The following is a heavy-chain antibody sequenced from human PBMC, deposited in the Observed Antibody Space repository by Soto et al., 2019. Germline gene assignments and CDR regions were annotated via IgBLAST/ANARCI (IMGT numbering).Heavy chain of an antibody. D-gene: IGHD6-13*01. Sequence: QVQLQESGPGLVKPSGTLSLTCAVSGGSINSSNWWTWVRQPPGKGLEWIGNIYHSGHTNYNPSLTSRPSMSVDKSKHQCSLRLSSVTAEDTAIYYCAREGPATIAADLSWFDPWGQGTLVTVSS. V-gene: IGHV4-4*02. CDR3: AREGPATIAADLSWFDP. CDR2: IYHSGHT. CDR1: GGSINSSNW. J-gene: IGHJ5*02.